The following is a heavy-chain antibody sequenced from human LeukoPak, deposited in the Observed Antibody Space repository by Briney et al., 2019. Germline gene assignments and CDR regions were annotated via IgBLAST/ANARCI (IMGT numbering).Heavy chain of an antibody. V-gene: IGHV3-23*01. J-gene: IGHJ4*02. D-gene: IGHD3-22*01. Sequence: GGSLRLSCAASGFTFNSHAMNWVRQAPGKGLEWVSTISGSGGSTYYADSVKGRFTISRDNSKNTLYLQMNSLRAEDTAVYYCAKGTMDGGQYYYDTSGGQGTLVTVSS. CDR3: AKGTMDGGQYYYDTS. CDR1: GFTFNSHA. CDR2: ISGSGGST.